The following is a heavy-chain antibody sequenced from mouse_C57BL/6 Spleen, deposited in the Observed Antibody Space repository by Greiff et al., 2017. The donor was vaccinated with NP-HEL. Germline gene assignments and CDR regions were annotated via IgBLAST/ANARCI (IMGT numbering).Heavy chain of an antibody. CDR2: IDPENGDT. CDR3: TTGLSGDY. J-gene: IGHJ2*01. V-gene: IGHV14-4*01. CDR1: GFNIKDDY. D-gene: IGHD3-1*01. Sequence: VQLQQSGAELVRPGASVKLSCTASGFNIKDDYMHWVKQRPEQGLEWIGWIDPENGDTEYASKFQGKATITADTSSNTAYLQLSSLTSEDTAVYDCTTGLSGDYWGQGTTLTVSS.